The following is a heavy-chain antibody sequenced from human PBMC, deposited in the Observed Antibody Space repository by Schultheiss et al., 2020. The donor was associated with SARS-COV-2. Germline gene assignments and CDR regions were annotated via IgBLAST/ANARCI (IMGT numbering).Heavy chain of an antibody. J-gene: IGHJ4*02. CDR3: ARDSGGFQYFEY. D-gene: IGHD4-23*01. CDR2: IFTSGST. Sequence: SQTLSLTCSVSGGSISNYYWSWIRQPAGKGLEWIGRIFTSGSTYYNPSLKSRLTMSVDTSKNQFSLKLSSVTAADTAVYYCARDSGGFQYFEYWSQGTLVTVSS. CDR1: GGSISNYY. V-gene: IGHV4-4*07.